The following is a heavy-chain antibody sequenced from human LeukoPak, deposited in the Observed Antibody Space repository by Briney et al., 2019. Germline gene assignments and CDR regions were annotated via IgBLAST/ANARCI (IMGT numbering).Heavy chain of an antibody. Sequence: GGSLRLSCSASGFIFSTYNMNWVRQAPGKALEWVSSITSSSSHTYHADSVKGRYTISRDNAKNSLYLQMDSLRAEDTAVYYCARDRDSSSWSSRRVGDYFDYWGQGTLVTVSS. D-gene: IGHD6-13*01. CDR2: ITSSSSHT. J-gene: IGHJ4*02. CDR3: ARDRDSSSWSSRRVGDYFDY. V-gene: IGHV3-21*01. CDR1: GFIFSTYN.